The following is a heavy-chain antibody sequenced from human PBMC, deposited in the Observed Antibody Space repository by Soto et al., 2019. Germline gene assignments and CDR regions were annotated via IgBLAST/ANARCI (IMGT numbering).Heavy chain of an antibody. V-gene: IGHV3-23*01. CDR2: IIDSGGRT. D-gene: IGHD3-3*01. J-gene: IGHJ6*02. CDR1: GFTFSNYA. CDR3: AKSSQSWNYYYFVMDV. Sequence: VSLRLSCAASGFTFSNYAMSWVRQAPGKGLEWVSGIIDSGGRTYYSDSVKGRFTISRDNSKNTLYLQMNRLRAEDTAVYYCAKSSQSWNYYYFVMDVWGHGITVTVSS.